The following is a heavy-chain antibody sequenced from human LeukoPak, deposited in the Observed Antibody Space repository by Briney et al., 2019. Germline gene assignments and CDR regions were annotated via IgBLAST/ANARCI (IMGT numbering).Heavy chain of an antibody. V-gene: IGHV3-7*03. J-gene: IGHJ4*02. D-gene: IGHD4-23*01. Sequence: GGSLRLSCAASGFTFSSYAMSWVRQAPGKGLEWVANIKQDGSEKYYVDSVKGRFTISRDNAKNSLYLQMNSLRAEDTAVYYCAKEGSYGGLDYWGQGTLVTVSS. CDR3: AKEGSYGGLDY. CDR2: IKQDGSEK. CDR1: GFTFSSYA.